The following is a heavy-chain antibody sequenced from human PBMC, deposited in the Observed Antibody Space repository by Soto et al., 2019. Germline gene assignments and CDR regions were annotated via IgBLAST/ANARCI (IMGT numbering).Heavy chain of an antibody. V-gene: IGHV1-3*01. CDR1: GYTFTSYA. CDR2: INAGNGNT. J-gene: IGHJ6*02. D-gene: IGHD1-7*01. CDR3: ARVWNWRNYYYGMDV. Sequence: GASVKVSCKASGYTFTSYAMHWVRQAPGQRLEWMGWINAGNGNTKYSQKFQGRVTITRDTSASTAYMELSSLRSEDTAVYYCARVWNWRNYYYGMDVWGQGTTVTVSS.